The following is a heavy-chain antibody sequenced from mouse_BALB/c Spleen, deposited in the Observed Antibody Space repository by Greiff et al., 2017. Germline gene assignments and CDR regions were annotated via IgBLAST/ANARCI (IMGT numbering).Heavy chain of an antibody. CDR1: GYTFTSYW. CDR2: INPSNGRT. D-gene: IGHD1-1*01. Sequence: QVQLQQPGAELVKPGASVKLSCKASGYTFTSYWMHWVKQRPGQGLEWIGEINPSNGRTNYNEKFKSKATLTVDKSSSTAYMQLSSLTSEDSAVYYCARGTPTGFAYWGQGTLVTVSA. V-gene: IGHV1S81*02. J-gene: IGHJ3*01. CDR3: ARGTPTGFAY.